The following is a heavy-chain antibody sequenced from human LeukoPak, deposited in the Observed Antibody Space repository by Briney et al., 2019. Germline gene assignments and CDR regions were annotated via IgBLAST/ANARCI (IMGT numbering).Heavy chain of an antibody. J-gene: IGHJ3*02. CDR1: GFTFSSYG. CDR3: AKDSGQWLPHDSFDI. Sequence: GGSLRLSCAASGFTFSSYGMRWVRQAPGKGLGWVAVISYDGSNKYYTDSVKGRFTISRDNSKNTLYLQMNSLRAEDTAVYYCAKDSGQWLPHDSFDIWGQGTMVTVSS. V-gene: IGHV3-30*18. CDR2: ISYDGSNK. D-gene: IGHD6-19*01.